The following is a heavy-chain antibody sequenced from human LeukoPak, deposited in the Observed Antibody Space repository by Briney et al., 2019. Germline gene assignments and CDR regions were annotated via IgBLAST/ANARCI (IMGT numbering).Heavy chain of an antibody. CDR2: IKQDGSEK. CDR3: ARDSTGFDY. D-gene: IGHD2-2*01. Sequence: PGGSLRLSCAASGFTFSSYWVSWVRQAPGKGLEWVANIKQDGSEKYYVDSVKGRFTISRDNAKNSLYLQVNSLRAEDTAVYYCARDSTGFDYWGQGTLVTVSS. J-gene: IGHJ4*02. CDR1: GFTFSSYW. V-gene: IGHV3-7*01.